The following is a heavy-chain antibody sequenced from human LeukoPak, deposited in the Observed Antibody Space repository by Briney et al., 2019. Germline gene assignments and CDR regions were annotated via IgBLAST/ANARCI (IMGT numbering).Heavy chain of an antibody. CDR2: IYHSGST. V-gene: IGHV4-38-2*01. Sequence: SETLSLTCAVSGYSISSGYYWGWIRQPPGKGLEWIGSIYHSGSTYYNPSLKSRVTMSVDTSKNQFSLKLSSVTAADTAVYYCAREYDSSGYYPVHDYWGQGTLVTVSS. D-gene: IGHD3-22*01. CDR1: GYSISSGYY. J-gene: IGHJ4*02. CDR3: AREYDSSGYYPVHDY.